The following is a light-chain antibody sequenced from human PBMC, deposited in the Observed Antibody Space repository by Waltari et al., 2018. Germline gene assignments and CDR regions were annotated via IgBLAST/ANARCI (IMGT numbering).Light chain of an antibody. J-gene: IGKJ5*01. V-gene: IGKV1-39*01. Sequence: DIQMTQSPPSLSASVGDTITVPCRASQTIDTYLNWYQQKPGNAPRLLIYGASILQGGVPSRCSGSGSVTDFTLTIRSLQPDDFATYYWQQSHSTPITFGQGTRLEIK. CDR1: QTIDTY. CDR2: GAS. CDR3: QQSHSTPIT.